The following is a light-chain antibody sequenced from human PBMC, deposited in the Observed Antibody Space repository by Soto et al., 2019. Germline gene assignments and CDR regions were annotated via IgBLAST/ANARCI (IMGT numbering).Light chain of an antibody. Sequence: VVLTQSPLALHVTLGQPGSISCRSNQSLVHSDGIAYLSWFQQRPGRSPRRLIYKVSNRDSGVPDRFSGSGSGTDFALNIRRVEAEDVGVYYCMQGTHWQITVGQRKRVGIK. CDR3: MQGTHWQIT. CDR1: QSLVHSDGIAY. J-gene: IGKJ5*01. V-gene: IGKV2-30*02. CDR2: KVS.